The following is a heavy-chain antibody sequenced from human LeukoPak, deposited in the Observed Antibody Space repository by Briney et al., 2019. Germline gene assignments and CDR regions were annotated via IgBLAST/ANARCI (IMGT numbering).Heavy chain of an antibody. Sequence: ASVKVSCKASGYTFSSYYMHWVRQAPGQGLEWMGWINPNSGGTNYAQKFQGRVTMTRDTSISTAYMELSRLRSDDAAVYYCARSYGSGNDAFDIWGQGTMVTVSS. CDR2: INPNSGGT. J-gene: IGHJ3*02. CDR3: ARSYGSGNDAFDI. V-gene: IGHV1-2*02. CDR1: GYTFSSYY. D-gene: IGHD3-10*01.